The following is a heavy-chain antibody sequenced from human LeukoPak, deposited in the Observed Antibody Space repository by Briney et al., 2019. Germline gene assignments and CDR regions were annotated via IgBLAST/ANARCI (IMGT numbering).Heavy chain of an antibody. J-gene: IGHJ3*02. Sequence: SETLSLTCTVSGGSISSYYWSWIRQPPGKGLEWIGYIYYSGSTNYNTSLKSRVTISVDTSRNQFSLKLSSVTAADTAVYYCARVDYDFWSGYYTGTAFDIWGQGTMVTVSS. CDR1: GGSISSYY. CDR2: IYYSGST. D-gene: IGHD3-3*01. CDR3: ARVDYDFWSGYYTGTAFDI. V-gene: IGHV4-59*01.